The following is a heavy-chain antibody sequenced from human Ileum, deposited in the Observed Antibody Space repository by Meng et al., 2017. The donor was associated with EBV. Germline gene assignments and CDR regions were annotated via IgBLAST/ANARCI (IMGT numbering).Heavy chain of an antibody. Sequence: QVQRHPWGAGLLNPSETLSPTCPVYGGSFTDYYWTWIRQPPGKGLEWIGEINPSEGTNYNPSLKSRVTISVDTSKNQLSLKMNSLTAADTAIYYCARRGSYGGGCDYWGQGTLVTVSS. CDR2: INPSEGT. D-gene: IGHD1-26*01. V-gene: IGHV4-34*01. CDR1: GGSFTDYY. J-gene: IGHJ4*02. CDR3: ARRGSYGGGCDY.